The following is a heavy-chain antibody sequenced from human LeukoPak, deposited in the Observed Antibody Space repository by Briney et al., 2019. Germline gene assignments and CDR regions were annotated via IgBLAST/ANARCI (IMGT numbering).Heavy chain of an antibody. D-gene: IGHD4-23*01. CDR3: ARTGFVGSGTVVTSAAFDI. J-gene: IGHJ3*02. CDR1: GYTFTSYY. Sequence: ASVKVSCKASGYTFTSYYMHWVRQAPGQGLEWMGIINPSGGSTSYAQRFQGRVTMARDTSTSTVYMEPSSLRSEDTAVYYCARTGFVGSGTVVTSAAFDIWGQGTMVTVSS. CDR2: INPSGGST. V-gene: IGHV1-46*01.